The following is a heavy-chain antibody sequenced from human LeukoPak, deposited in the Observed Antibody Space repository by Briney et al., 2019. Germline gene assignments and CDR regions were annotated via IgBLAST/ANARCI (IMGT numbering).Heavy chain of an antibody. J-gene: IGHJ5*02. CDR1: GGSISSSSYY. D-gene: IGHD2-2*01. CDR2: IYYSGST. V-gene: IGHV4-39*07. CDR3: ARLVRRYQLLTHDNWFDP. Sequence: PSETLSLTCTVSGGSISSSSYYWGWIRQPPGKGLEWIGSIYYSGSTYYNPSLKSRVTISVDTSKNQFSLKLSSVTAADTAVYYCARLVRRYQLLTHDNWFDPWGQGTLVTVSS.